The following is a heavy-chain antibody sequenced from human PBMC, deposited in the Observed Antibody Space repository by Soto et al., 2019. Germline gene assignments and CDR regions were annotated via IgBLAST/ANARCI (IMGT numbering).Heavy chain of an antibody. CDR1: GFTFSSYA. J-gene: IGHJ4*02. D-gene: IGHD6-19*01. V-gene: IGHV3-30-3*01. Sequence: QVQLVESGGGVVQPGRSLRLSCAASGFTFSSYAMHWVRQAPGKGLEWVAVMSYDGSNKYYADSVNGRFTISRDNSKNTLYLQMNSLRAEDTAVYYCSTDKSPYSSGWHNRHFDYWGQGTLVTVSS. CDR3: STDKSPYSSGWHNRHFDY. CDR2: MSYDGSNK.